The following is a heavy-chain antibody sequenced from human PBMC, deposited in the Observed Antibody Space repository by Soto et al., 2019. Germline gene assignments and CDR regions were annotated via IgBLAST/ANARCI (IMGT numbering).Heavy chain of an antibody. J-gene: IGHJ6*02. CDR2: ISPYTGNT. CDR1: GYIFVNYG. CDR3: VMVDNYVPPTPQDV. Sequence: QVQLVQSGDEVKKPGASVKVSCKASGYIFVNYGIAWVRQAPGQGLEWMGWISPYTGNTHSATKVQGRLTMTTDTDTSTAYMDLGRMTSDDTAVYYCVMVDNYVPPTPQDVWGQGTTVTVSS. D-gene: IGHD3-16*01. V-gene: IGHV1-18*01.